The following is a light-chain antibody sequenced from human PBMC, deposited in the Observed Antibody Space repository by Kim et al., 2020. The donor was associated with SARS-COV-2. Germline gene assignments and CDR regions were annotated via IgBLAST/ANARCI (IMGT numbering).Light chain of an antibody. CDR3: QQYKNGPLVGE. V-gene: IGKV3-15*01. J-gene: IGKJ1*01. Sequence: EIVMTQSPATLSVSPGERATLSCRASQSVSSNLAWYQQKPGQAPRLLIYGASTRATGIPARFSGSGSGTEFTLTISSLQSEDFAVYYCQQYKNGPLVGEFGQGTKVEIK. CDR2: GAS. CDR1: QSVSSN.